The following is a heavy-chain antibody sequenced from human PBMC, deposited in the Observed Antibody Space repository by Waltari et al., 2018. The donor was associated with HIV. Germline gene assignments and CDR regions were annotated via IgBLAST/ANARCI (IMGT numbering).Heavy chain of an antibody. J-gene: IGHJ4*02. CDR2: ISYDGSNK. Sequence: RLSCAASGFTFSSYAMHWVRQAPGKGLEWVAVISYDGSNKYYADSVKGRFTISRDNSKNTLYLQMNSLRAEDTAVYYCARGDTAMVLYYFDYWGQGTLVTVSS. D-gene: IGHD5-18*01. V-gene: IGHV3-30-3*01. CDR1: GFTFSSYA. CDR3: ARGDTAMVLYYFDY.